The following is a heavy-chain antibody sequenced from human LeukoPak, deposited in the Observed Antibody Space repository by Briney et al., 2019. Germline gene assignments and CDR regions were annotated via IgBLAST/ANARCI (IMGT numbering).Heavy chain of an antibody. D-gene: IGHD1-26*01. CDR1: GDSVSSNSAA. Sequence: SQTLSLTCAISGDSVSSNSAAWNWIRQSLSRGLEWLGRTYYRSKWYNDYAVSVKSRITINPDTSKNQFSLQLNSVTPEDTAVYYCARGALTLVGAYSPFDYWGQGTLVTVSS. CDR2: TYYRSKWYN. V-gene: IGHV6-1*01. CDR3: ARGALTLVGAYSPFDY. J-gene: IGHJ4*02.